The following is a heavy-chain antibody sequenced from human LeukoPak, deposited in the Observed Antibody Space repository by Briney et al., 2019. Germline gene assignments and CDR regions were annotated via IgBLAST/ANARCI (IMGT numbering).Heavy chain of an antibody. V-gene: IGHV4-39*07. CDR1: GGSISSSSYY. CDR2: IYYSGST. J-gene: IGHJ4*02. D-gene: IGHD1-1*01. CDR3: ARVLLDRYFDY. Sequence: PSVTLSLTCTVSGGSISSSSYYCGWVRQPPGKVLVWIGSIYYSGSTYYNPSLKSRVTISVDTSKNQFSLKLSSVTAADTAVYYCARVLLDRYFDYWGQGTLVTVSS.